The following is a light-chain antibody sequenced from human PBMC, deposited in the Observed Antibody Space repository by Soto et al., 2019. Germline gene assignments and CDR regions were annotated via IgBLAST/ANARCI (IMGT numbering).Light chain of an antibody. CDR1: SSNIGSNS. V-gene: IGLV1-47*01. Sequence: QSVLTQPPSASGTPGQRVTISCSGSSSNIGSNSVNWYQHFPGTAPKLLIYRNDKRPSGVPDRFSASKSGTSTSLAISGLRSEDEADYYCASWDNNLSGYVFGSGTKVTVL. J-gene: IGLJ1*01. CDR2: RND. CDR3: ASWDNNLSGYV.